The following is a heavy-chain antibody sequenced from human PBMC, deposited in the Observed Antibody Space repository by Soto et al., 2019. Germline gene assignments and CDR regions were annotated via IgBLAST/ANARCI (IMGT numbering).Heavy chain of an antibody. CDR3: ARWRDWNDAFDY. Sequence: GGSLRLSCAASGFTFKNYAMSWVRQAPGKGLEWVSVIYSGGSTYYADSVKGRFTISRDNSKNTLYLQMNSLRAEDTAVYYCARWRDWNDAFDYWGQGTLVTVSS. D-gene: IGHD1-1*01. CDR2: IYSGGST. V-gene: IGHV3-66*01. CDR1: GFTFKNYA. J-gene: IGHJ4*02.